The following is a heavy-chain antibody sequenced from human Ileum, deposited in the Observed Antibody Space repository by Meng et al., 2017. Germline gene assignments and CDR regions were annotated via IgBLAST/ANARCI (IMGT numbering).Heavy chain of an antibody. Sequence: GESLKISCQGSGYRFTSYWIGRVRQMSGKGLEWMGIIFAGDSHTTYSPSFQGQVSISVDKSISTAYLQWSSLKASDSAMYYCARRAYYDSTGHYDAFDYWGQGTPVTVSS. CDR1: GYRFTSYW. CDR3: ARRAYYDSTGHYDAFDY. D-gene: IGHD3-22*01. V-gene: IGHV5-51*01. J-gene: IGHJ4*02. CDR2: IFAGDSHT.